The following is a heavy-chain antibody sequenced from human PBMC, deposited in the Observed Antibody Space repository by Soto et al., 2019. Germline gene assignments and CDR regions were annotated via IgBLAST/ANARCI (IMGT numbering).Heavy chain of an antibody. V-gene: IGHV4-59*13. CDR1: GGSISRYF. CDR2: IYYSGST. J-gene: IGHJ6*03. Sequence: QVQLQESGPGLVKPSETLSLTCTVSGGSISRYFWSWIRQPPGKGLQWTGHIYYSGSTDYNPSLKSRVAISVDASKTHFSLRLNSVTAADAAVYYCATYDSPYYYMDVWGKGTTVTVSS. CDR3: ATYDSPYYYMDV. D-gene: IGHD3-16*01.